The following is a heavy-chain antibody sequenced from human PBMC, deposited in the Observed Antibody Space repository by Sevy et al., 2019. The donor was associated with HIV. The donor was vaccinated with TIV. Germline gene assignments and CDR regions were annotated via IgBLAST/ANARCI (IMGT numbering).Heavy chain of an antibody. V-gene: IGHV3-33*01. CDR3: VREGVPATIGFDY. J-gene: IGHJ4*02. Sequence: GGSLRLSCAASGFTFSAYGMHWVRQAPGKGLEWVSTIWYDAGKKYYVDSVKGRFTISRDNSKNTLYLQMNSLRAEDTAAYYCVREGVPATIGFDYWGQGTLVTVSS. CDR2: IWYDAGKK. CDR1: GFTFSAYG. D-gene: IGHD2-2*01.